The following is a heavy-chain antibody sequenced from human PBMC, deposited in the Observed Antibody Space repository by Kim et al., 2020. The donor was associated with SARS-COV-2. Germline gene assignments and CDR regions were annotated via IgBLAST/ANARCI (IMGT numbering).Heavy chain of an antibody. CDR1: GGSISSYY. CDR3: ARVPGIAAAGTNLPYYYGMDV. D-gene: IGHD6-13*01. J-gene: IGHJ6*02. V-gene: IGHV4-59*01. CDR2: IYYSGST. Sequence: SETLSLTCTVSGGSISSYYWSWIRQPPGKGLEWIGYIYYSGSTNYNPSLKSRVTISVDTSKNQFSLKLSSVTAADTAVYYCARVPGIAAAGTNLPYYYGMDVWGQGTTVTVSS.